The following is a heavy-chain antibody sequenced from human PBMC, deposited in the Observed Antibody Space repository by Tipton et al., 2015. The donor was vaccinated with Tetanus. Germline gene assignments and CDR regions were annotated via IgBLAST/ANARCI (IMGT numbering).Heavy chain of an antibody. D-gene: IGHD4-17*01. J-gene: IGHJ4*02. CDR2: IISSGGTT. CDR3: ARLYGAYFHAMGY. CDR1: GFTFSGYA. Sequence: QLVQSGGGVVQPGRSLRLSCAASGFTFSGYAMHWARQAPGKGLEWVARIISSGGTTNYADSVKGRFTISRDNSKNTLYLQMTSLRAEDTAVYYCARLYGAYFHAMGYWGQGTLVTVSS. V-gene: IGHV3-23*04.